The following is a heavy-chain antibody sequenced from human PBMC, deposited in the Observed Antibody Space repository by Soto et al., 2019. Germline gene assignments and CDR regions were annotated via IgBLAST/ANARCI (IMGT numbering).Heavy chain of an antibody. CDR3: ARASDGTHQDP. Sequence: SETLSLTRAVYCGSFSGYYWSWIRQPPGKGLEWIGEINHSGSTNYNPSLKSRVTMSVDTSKNQFSLKLSSVTAADTAVYYCARASDGTHQDPWGQGTLVTVSS. J-gene: IGHJ5*02. CDR1: CGSFSGYY. D-gene: IGHD2-15*01. CDR2: INHSGST. V-gene: IGHV4-34*01.